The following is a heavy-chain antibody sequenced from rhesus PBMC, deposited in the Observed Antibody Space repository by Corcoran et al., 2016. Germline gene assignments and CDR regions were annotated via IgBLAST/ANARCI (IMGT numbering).Heavy chain of an antibody. CDR1: GGSISDSYY. Sequence: QVQLQESGPGLVKPSETLSLTCAVSGGSISDSYYWNWIRQPPGKGLEWIGNIYGSSWSTYSNPSLKSRVTISKDTSKNQFSLKLSAVTAADTAVYYCARDLARYSYSCFDYWGQGVLVTVSS. V-gene: IGHV4S7*01. J-gene: IGHJ4*01. D-gene: IGHD5-12*01. CDR3: ARDLARYSYSCFDY. CDR2: IYGSSWST.